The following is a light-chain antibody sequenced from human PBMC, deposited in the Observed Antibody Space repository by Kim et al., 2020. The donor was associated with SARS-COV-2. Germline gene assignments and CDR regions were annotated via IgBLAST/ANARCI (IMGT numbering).Light chain of an antibody. J-gene: IGLJ2*01. CDR3: QAWDSSTV. V-gene: IGLV3-1*01. CDR2: QDS. Sequence: VLTQPPSVSAAPGQKVTISCSGDKLGDKYACWYQQKPGQSPVLVIYQDSKRPSGIPERFSGSNSGNTATLTISGTQAMDEADYYCQAWDSSTVFG. CDR1: KLGDKY.